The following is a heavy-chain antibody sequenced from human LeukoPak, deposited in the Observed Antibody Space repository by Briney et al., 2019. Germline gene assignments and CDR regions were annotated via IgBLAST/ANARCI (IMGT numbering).Heavy chain of an antibody. V-gene: IGHV4-59*02. CDR3: ARGLVDSSGYYYVHFDY. CDR1: GFTVSSNY. D-gene: IGHD3-22*01. CDR2: IYYSGST. Sequence: PGGSLRLSCAASGFTVSSNYMSWIRQPPGKGLEWIGYIYYSGSTNYNPSLKSRVAISEDTPRNQFSLKLSSVTAADTAVYYCARGLVDSSGYYYVHFDYWGQGTLVTVSS. J-gene: IGHJ4*02.